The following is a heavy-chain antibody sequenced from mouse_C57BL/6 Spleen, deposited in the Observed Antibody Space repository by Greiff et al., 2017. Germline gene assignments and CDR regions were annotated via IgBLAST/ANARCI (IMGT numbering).Heavy chain of an antibody. CDR2: IYPGDGDT. V-gene: IGHV1-82*01. Sequence: QVQLQQPGAELVKPGASVKISCKASGYAFSSSWMNWVKQRPGKGLEWIGRIYPGDGDTNYNGKFKGKATLTADKSSSTAYMQLSSLTSEDSAVYFCARPSKEAWFAYWGQGTLVTVSA. D-gene: IGHD1-3*01. CDR3: ARPSKEAWFAY. CDR1: GYAFSSSW. J-gene: IGHJ3*01.